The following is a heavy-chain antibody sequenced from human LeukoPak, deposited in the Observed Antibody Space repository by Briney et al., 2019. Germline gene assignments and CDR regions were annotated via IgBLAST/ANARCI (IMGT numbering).Heavy chain of an antibody. J-gene: IGHJ4*02. CDR3: ARVAIGYYYDSSGYPVLFDY. D-gene: IGHD3-22*01. CDR1: GYSISSGYY. CDR2: IYHSGST. V-gene: IGHV4-38-2*01. Sequence: SETLSLTCAVSGYSISSGYYWGWIRQPPGKGLEWIGRIYHSGSTYYNPSLKSRVTLSVDTSKNQFSLKLSSVTAADTAVYYCARVAIGYYYDSSGYPVLFDYWGQGTLVTVSS.